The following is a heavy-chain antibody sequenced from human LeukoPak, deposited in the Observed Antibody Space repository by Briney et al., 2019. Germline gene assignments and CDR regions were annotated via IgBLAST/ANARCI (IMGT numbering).Heavy chain of an antibody. J-gene: IGHJ4*02. CDR3: ARSRYSSGTYYFDY. V-gene: IGHV4-61*02. CDR2: IYTSGST. CDR1: GGSISSGSYY. Sequence: PSETLSLTCTVSGGSISSGSYYWSWIRQPAGKGLEWIGRIYTSGSTNYNPSLKSRVTISVDTAKNQFSLKLSSVTAADTAVYYCARSRYSSGTYYFDYWGQGTLVTVSS. D-gene: IGHD3-10*01.